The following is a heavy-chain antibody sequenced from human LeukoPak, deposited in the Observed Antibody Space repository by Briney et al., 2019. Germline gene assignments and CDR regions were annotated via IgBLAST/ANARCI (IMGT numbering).Heavy chain of an antibody. V-gene: IGHV4-59*01. CDR2: IYYSGST. D-gene: IGHD3-10*01. J-gene: IGHJ3*02. CDR3: ARDGSYYYGSGSYDAFDI. CDR1: GGSISSYY. Sequence: SETLSLTCTVSGGSISSYYWSWIRQPPGKGLEWIGYIYYSGSTNYNPSLKSRVTISVDTSKNQFSLKLSSVTAADTAVYYCARDGSYYYGSGSYDAFDIWGQGTMVTVSS.